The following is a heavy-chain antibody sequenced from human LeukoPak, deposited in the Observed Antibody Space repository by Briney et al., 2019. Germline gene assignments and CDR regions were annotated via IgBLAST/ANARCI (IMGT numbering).Heavy chain of an antibody. D-gene: IGHD1-26*01. CDR3: ARDLKPSGSYYPYDAFDI. CDR2: ISGSGGST. J-gene: IGHJ3*02. CDR1: GFTFSSYA. V-gene: IGHV3-23*01. Sequence: PGGSLRLSCAASGFTFSSYAMSWVRQAPGKGLEWVSAISGSGGSTYYADSVKGRFTISRDNSKNTLYLQMNSLRAEDTAVYYCARDLKPSGSYYPYDAFDIWGQGTMVTVSS.